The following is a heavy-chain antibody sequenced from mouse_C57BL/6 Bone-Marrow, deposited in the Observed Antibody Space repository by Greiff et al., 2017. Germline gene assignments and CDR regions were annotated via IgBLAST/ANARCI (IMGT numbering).Heavy chain of an antibody. J-gene: IGHJ4*01. D-gene: IGHD1-1*01. Sequence: QVQLKQSGAELVRPGTSVKMSCKASGYTFTNYWIGWAKQRPGHGLEWIGDLYPGGGYTNYNEQVKGKATLTADKSSSTAYMQFSSLTSEDSAIYYCAISVYYGFYYARDYWGQGTSVTGAS. V-gene: IGHV1-63*01. CDR1: GYTFTNYW. CDR3: AISVYYGFYYARDY. CDR2: LYPGGGYT.